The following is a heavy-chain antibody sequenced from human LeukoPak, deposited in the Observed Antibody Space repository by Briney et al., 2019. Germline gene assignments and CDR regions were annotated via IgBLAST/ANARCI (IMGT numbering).Heavy chain of an antibody. CDR2: ISYSGSCT. D-gene: IGHD3-9*01. V-gene: IGHV3-23*01. J-gene: IGHJ4*02. CDR1: GFTFSSHA. CDR3: ARGNFLRHFDSSPPF. Sequence: PGGSLRLSCVASGFTFSSHAVTWVRQAPGKGLEWVSGISYSGSCTYYADSVKGRFTTSRDTSKNTVYLQMSSLRDEDTAVYYCARGNFLRHFDSSPPFWGQGTLVTVSS.